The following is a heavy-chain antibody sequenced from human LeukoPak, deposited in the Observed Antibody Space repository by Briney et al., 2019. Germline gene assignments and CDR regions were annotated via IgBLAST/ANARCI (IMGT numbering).Heavy chain of an antibody. V-gene: IGHV1-69*02. CDR2: IIPILGIA. Sequence: SVKVSCKASGGTFSSYTISWLRQAPGQGLEWMGRIIPILGIANYAQKFQGRVTITADKSTSTAYMELSSLRSEDTAVYYCARIQVHSGRYYRDYWGQGTLVTVSS. D-gene: IGHD1-26*01. J-gene: IGHJ4*02. CDR3: ARIQVHSGRYYRDY. CDR1: GGTFSSYT.